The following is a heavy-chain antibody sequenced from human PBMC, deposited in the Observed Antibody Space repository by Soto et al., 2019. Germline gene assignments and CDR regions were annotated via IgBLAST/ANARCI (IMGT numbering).Heavy chain of an antibody. CDR1: GFSLTTRGVG. CDR2: IYWDDDK. V-gene: IGHV2-5*02. Sequence: QITLKESGRTLVKPTQTLTLTCTFSGFSLTTRGVGVGWIRQPPGNALEFLAHIYWDDDKLYRPSLQSRLSITKDTSKNQVVLTMTNVDPVDTATYYCAHIQNYYQYDWFDPWGQGTLVSVSS. J-gene: IGHJ5*02. D-gene: IGHD3-16*01. CDR3: AHIQNYYQYDWFDP.